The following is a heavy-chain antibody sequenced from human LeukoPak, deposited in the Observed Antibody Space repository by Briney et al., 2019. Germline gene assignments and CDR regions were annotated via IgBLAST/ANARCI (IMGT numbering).Heavy chain of an antibody. CDR1: GFTFDDYG. V-gene: IGHV3-48*02. D-gene: IGHD2-15*01. J-gene: IGHJ4*02. Sequence: GGSLRLSCAASGFTFDDYGMSWARQVPGKGLEWISYISLGNSTMFYADSVKGRFTISRDNAKNSLYLQMNSLRDDDTAVYYCARVGNGRSWDYWGQGTLVSVSS. CDR2: ISLGNSTM. CDR3: ARVGNGRSWDY.